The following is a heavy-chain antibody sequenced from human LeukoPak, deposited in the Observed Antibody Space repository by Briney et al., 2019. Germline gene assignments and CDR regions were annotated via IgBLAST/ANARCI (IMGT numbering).Heavy chain of an antibody. D-gene: IGHD4-17*01. CDR2: ISAYNGNT. V-gene: IGHV1-18*01. J-gene: IGHJ4*02. Sequence: ASVTVSFKASGYTFTIYGISWVRQAPGQGLEWMGWISAYNGNTNYAQKLQGRVTMTTDTSTSTAYMELRSLRSDDTAVYYCARDQLYGDYSYFDYWGQGTLVTVSS. CDR3: ARDQLYGDYSYFDY. CDR1: GYTFTIYG.